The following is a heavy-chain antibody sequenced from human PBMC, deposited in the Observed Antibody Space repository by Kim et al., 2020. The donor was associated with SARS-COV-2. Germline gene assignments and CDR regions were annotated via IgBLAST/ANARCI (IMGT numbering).Heavy chain of an antibody. D-gene: IGHD2-2*01. V-gene: IGHV3-66*01. CDR1: GLTVNSNY. Sequence: GGSLRLSCAVSGLTVNSNYMSWVRQAPGKGLEWVSIIYSAGNTYYPDSLKGRFTISRDDSINTQYLQMNILRADDTAADYCSRVQVSTTADYFDFLGQGT. CDR2: IYSAGNT. J-gene: IGHJ4*02. CDR3: SRVQVSTTADYFDF.